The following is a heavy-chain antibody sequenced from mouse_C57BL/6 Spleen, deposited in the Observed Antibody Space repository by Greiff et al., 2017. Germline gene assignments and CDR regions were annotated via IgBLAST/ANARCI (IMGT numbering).Heavy chain of an antibody. CDR3: DRRRDSPQLGRYFDY. D-gene: IGHD4-1*02. CDR2: IGPGGGST. Sequence: VQLQQSGAELVKPGASVKISCKASGYTFTDYYINWVKQRPGQGLEWIGKIGPGGGSTYYNEKFKGKATLTADKSSTTAYMQLSSLTSEDSAVYLCDRRRDSPQLGRYFDYWGQGTTLTVSS. J-gene: IGHJ2*01. CDR1: GYTFTDYY. V-gene: IGHV1-77*01.